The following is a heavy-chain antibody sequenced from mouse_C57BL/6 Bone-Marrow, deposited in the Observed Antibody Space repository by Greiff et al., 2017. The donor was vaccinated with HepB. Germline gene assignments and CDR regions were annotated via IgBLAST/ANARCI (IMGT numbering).Heavy chain of an antibody. D-gene: IGHD2-4*01. V-gene: IGHV5-4*01. CDR3: ARDRRIYYDYDGFAY. J-gene: IGHJ3*01. CDR1: GFTFSSYA. Sequence: DVKLVESGGGLVKPGGSLKLSCAASGFTFSSYAMSWVRQTPEKRLEWVATISDGGSYTSYPDNVKGRFTISRDNAKNNLYLQMSHLKSEDTAMYYCARDRRIYYDYDGFAYWGQGTLVTVSA. CDR2: ISDGGSYT.